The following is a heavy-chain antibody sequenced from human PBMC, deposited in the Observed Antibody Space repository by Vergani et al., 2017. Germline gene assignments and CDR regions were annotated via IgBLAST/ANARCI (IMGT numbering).Heavy chain of an antibody. J-gene: IGHJ4*02. D-gene: IGHD5-12*01. CDR3: ARDLTRYSTASRRYFDY. CDR2: IYSGDET. V-gene: IGHV3-66*01. CDR1: GSTVSGNY. Sequence: ELQLVESGGGLVQPGGSLRLSCAASGSTVSGNYMTWVRQAPGKGLEWVSHIYSGDETYYADSVKGRVTISRDNAKNSLYLQMNSLRAEDTAVYYCARDLTRYSTASRRYFDYWGQGTLVTVSS.